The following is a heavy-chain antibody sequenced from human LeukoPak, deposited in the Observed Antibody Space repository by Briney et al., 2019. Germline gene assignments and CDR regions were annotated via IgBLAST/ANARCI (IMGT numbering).Heavy chain of an antibody. Sequence: ASVKVSCKASGYTFTGYHIHWVRQAPGQGLEWMGRINPYSGDTNFAQKFQGRVTMTRDTSITTAYMDLSSLTPDDTAVYFCAREEYSSQTSAEYFQHWGQGTLVTVSS. CDR3: AREEYSSQTSAEYFQH. V-gene: IGHV1-2*06. D-gene: IGHD6-6*01. J-gene: IGHJ1*01. CDR1: GYTFTGYH. CDR2: INPYSGDT.